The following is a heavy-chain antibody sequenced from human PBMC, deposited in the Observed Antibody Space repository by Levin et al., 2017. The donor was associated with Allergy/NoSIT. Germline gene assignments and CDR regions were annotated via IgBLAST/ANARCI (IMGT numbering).Heavy chain of an antibody. CDR2: IKQDGSEK. D-gene: IGHD6-13*01. CDR1: GFTFSSYW. V-gene: IGHV3-7*01. Sequence: GESLKISCAASGFTFSSYWMSWVRQAPGKGLEWVANIKQDGSEKYYVDSVKGRFTISRDNAKNSLYLQMNSLRAEDTAVYYCARDIQRIASAGQPGAFDSWGQGTMVTVSS. J-gene: IGHJ3*02. CDR3: ARDIQRIASAGQPGAFDS.